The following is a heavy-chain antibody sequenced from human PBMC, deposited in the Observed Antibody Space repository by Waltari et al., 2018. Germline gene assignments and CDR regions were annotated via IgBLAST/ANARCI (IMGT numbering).Heavy chain of an antibody. V-gene: IGHV3-48*01. CDR1: GFTFNDYG. Sequence: EVQLVESGGGMLRPGGSLRLPCADSGFTFNDYGMSWVRQVPGKGLEWVSHITSTGSYIYYADSVKGRFTISRDNDKSSLFLQMNSLGVEDSALYYCARKLRNLDYWGQGTLVTVSS. J-gene: IGHJ4*02. CDR2: ITSTGSYI. CDR3: ARKLRNLDY. D-gene: IGHD3-3*01.